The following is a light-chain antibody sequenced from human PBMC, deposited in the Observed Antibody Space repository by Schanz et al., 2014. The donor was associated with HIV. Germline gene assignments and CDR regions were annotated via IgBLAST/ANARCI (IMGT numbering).Light chain of an antibody. CDR1: QTVSSN. CDR2: TAS. V-gene: IGKV3D-15*01. CDR3: QHYNNWPPWT. J-gene: IGKJ1*01. Sequence: EIVLTQSPVILSLSPGERATLSCRASQTVSSNSLGWYQQKRGQVPRLLIYTASNRATGIPARFSGSGSGTEFTLTISSLQSEDFALYYCQHYNNWPPWTFGQGTKVEIK.